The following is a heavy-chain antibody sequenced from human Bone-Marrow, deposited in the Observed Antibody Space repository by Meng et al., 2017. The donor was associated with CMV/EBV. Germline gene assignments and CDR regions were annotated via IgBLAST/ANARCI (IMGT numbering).Heavy chain of an antibody. D-gene: IGHD5-18*01. CDR3: ASGTAMVPSYYYYYGMDV. CDR1: GFPFSSYA. Sequence: GESLKISCAASGFPFSSYAMTWVRQAPGKGLEWVSVIYSGGSTYYADSVKGRFTISRDNSKNTLYLQMNSLRAEDTAVYYCASGTAMVPSYYYYYGMDVWGQGTTVTVSS. J-gene: IGHJ6*02. CDR2: IYSGGST. V-gene: IGHV3-53*01.